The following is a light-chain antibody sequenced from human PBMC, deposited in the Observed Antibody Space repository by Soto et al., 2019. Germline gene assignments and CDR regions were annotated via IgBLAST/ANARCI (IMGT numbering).Light chain of an antibody. CDR1: QSIDRW. CDR2: KAS. Sequence: DIQMTQSPSTLSASVGGRVTITCRASQSIDRWLAWYQQKPGKAPNLLVYKASSLESGVPSRFSGSGFGTEFTLTITSLQPDDFATYYCQQYNSFQYSFGQGTRLEIK. J-gene: IGKJ2*03. CDR3: QQYNSFQYS. V-gene: IGKV1-5*03.